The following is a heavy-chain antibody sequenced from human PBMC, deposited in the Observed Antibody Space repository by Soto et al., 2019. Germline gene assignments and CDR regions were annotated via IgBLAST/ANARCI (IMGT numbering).Heavy chain of an antibody. CDR3: ARDFPAWNGDYYCDY. CDR1: GRSLTTYK. Sequence: SDTLSPTCPVSGRSLTTYKWSSRPLPPGKGLGWIGSIYYSGRTNYSPSLKSRVALSVDTSKNQFSLKLSSVTDADTAVDYCARDFPAWNGDYYCDYWRQGTLVTVS. J-gene: IGHJ4*02. V-gene: IGHV4-59*01. D-gene: IGHD4-17*01. CDR2: IYYSGRT.